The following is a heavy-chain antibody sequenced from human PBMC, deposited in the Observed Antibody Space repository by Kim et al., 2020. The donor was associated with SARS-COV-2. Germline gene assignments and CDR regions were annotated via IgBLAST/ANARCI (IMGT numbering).Heavy chain of an antibody. Sequence: NYAQKFQGRVTITADESTSTAYMELSSLRYEDTAVYYCARGGQWEPFDCWSQGTLGTVSS. J-gene: IGHJ4*02. V-gene: IGHV1-69*01. D-gene: IGHD1-26*01. CDR3: ARGGQWEPFDC.